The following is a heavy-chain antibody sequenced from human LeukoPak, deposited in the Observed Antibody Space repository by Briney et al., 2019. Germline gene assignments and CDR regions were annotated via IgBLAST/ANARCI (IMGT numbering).Heavy chain of an antibody. CDR3: ARGVKWNYYYYYMDV. D-gene: IGHD1-26*01. CDR1: GYTFTSYD. J-gene: IGHJ6*03. V-gene: IGHV1-8*03. CDR2: MNPNSADT. Sequence: GASVKVSCKASGYTFTSYDINWVRQATGQGLEWMGWMNPNSADTGYSQKFQGRVTITRNTSINTAYMELSSLRSEDTAVYYCARGVKWNYYYYYMDVWGKGTTVTVSS.